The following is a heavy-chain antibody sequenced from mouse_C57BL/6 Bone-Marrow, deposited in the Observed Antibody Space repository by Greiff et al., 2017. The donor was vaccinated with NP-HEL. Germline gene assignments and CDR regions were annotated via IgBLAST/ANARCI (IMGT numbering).Heavy chain of an antibody. CDR1: GYTFTSYW. CDR2: IDPSDSYT. CDR3: ARGLDYYGPYFDY. V-gene: IGHV1-69*01. J-gene: IGHJ2*01. D-gene: IGHD1-2*01. Sequence: QVQLQQPGAELVMPGASVKLSCKASGYTFTSYWMHWVKQRPGQGLEWIGEIDPSDSYTNYNQKFKGKSTLTVDKSSSTAYMQLSSLTSEDSAVYYCARGLDYYGPYFDYWGQGTTLTVSS.